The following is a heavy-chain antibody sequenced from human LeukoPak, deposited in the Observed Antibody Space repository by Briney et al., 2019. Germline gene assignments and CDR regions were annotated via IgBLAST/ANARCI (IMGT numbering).Heavy chain of an antibody. CDR3: ARGVAQPYSTGYYYYMDV. D-gene: IGHD2-21*01. J-gene: IGHJ6*03. CDR2: MNPNSGNT. V-gene: IGHV1-8*01. Sequence: ASVKVSCKASGYTFTSYDINWVRQATGQGLEWMGWMNPNSGNTGCAQKFQGRVTMTRNTSISTAYMELSSLRSEDTAVYYCARGVAQPYSTGYYYYMDVWGKGTTVTVSS. CDR1: GYTFTSYD.